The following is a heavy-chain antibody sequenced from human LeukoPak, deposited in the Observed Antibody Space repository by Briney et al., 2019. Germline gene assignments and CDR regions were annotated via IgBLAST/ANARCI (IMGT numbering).Heavy chain of an antibody. Sequence: GGSLRLSCAASGFTFSSYSMSWVRQAPGKGLEWVSVIYSGGSTYYADSVKGRFTISRDNSKNTLYLQMNSLRAEDTAVYYCARDPGGGWFDPWGQGTLVTVSS. CDR2: IYSGGST. J-gene: IGHJ5*02. V-gene: IGHV3-66*01. CDR3: ARDPGGGWFDP. D-gene: IGHD3-10*01. CDR1: GFTFSSYS.